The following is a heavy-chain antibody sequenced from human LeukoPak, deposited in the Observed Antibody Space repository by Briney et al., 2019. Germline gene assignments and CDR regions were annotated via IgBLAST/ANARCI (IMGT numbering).Heavy chain of an antibody. CDR1: GGSISSSSYY. D-gene: IGHD3-10*01. CDR2: IYYSGST. J-gene: IGHJ4*02. CDR3: ATTRSWGYYYGSGSYYFDY. Sequence: SETLSLTCTVSGGSISSSSYYWGWIRQPPGKGLEWIGSIYYSGSTYYNPSLKSRVTISVDTSKNQFSLKLSSVTAADTTVYYCATTRSWGYYYGSGSYYFDYWGQGTLVTVSS. V-gene: IGHV4-39*01.